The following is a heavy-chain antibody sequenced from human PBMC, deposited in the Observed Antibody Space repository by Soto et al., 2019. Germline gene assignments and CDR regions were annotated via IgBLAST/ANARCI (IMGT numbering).Heavy chain of an antibody. CDR3: ASLGGSPYYHPNSRYDY. CDR1: GYSFTNYW. V-gene: IGHV5-51*01. J-gene: IGHJ4*02. CDR2: IYPGDSDT. D-gene: IGHD3-22*01. Sequence: GESLKISCKASGYSFTNYWIGWVRQMPGKGLEWMGIIYPGDSDTRYSPSFQGQVTISADKSITTAYLQWSSLEASDTAIYYCASLGGSPYYHPNSRYDYWGQGTLVTVSS.